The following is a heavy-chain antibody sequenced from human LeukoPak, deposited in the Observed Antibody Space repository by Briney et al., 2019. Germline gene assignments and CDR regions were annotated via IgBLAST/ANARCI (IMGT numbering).Heavy chain of an antibody. J-gene: IGHJ5*02. CDR1: GFTFRSYA. CDR2: ISGSGGST. Sequence: GGSLRLSCAASGFTFRSYAMSWVRQAPGKGLEWVSAISGSGGSTYYADSVKGRFTISRDNSKNTLYLQMNSLRAEDTAVYYCAKGSIVVVPAAQFDPWGQGTLVTVSS. V-gene: IGHV3-23*01. D-gene: IGHD2-2*01. CDR3: AKGSIVVVPAAQFDP.